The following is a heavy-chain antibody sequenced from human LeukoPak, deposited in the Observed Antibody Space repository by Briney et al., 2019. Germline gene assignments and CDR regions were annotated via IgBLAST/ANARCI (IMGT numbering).Heavy chain of an antibody. Sequence: GGSLRLSCEASGFTFNTYSMNWARQAPGKGLEWVSSIDSSGGYMFYADSVKGRFTISRDNSKDTLDLQMNSLRAEDTAIYYCATFRYSWYVPEFDYWGQGTLVTVSS. J-gene: IGHJ4*02. V-gene: IGHV3-21*04. CDR3: ATFRYSWYVPEFDY. CDR1: GFTFNTYS. D-gene: IGHD6-13*01. CDR2: IDSSGGYM.